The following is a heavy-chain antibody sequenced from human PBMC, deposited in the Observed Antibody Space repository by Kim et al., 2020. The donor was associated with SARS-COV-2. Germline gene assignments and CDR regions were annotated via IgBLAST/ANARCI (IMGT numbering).Heavy chain of an antibody. J-gene: IGHJ4*02. CDR3: TTSGYCTNGVCGEKVDY. V-gene: IGHV3-15*01. Sequence: VKGRFTISRDDSKNTLYLQMNSLKTEDTAVYYCTTSGYCTNGVCGEKVDYWGQGTLVTVSS. D-gene: IGHD2-8*01.